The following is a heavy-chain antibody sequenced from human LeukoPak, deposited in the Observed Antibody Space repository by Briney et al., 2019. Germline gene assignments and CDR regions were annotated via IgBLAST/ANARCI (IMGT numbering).Heavy chain of an antibody. D-gene: IGHD2-15*01. CDR1: GYTFTSYD. CDR3: ARNTGYCSGGSCFDY. Sequence: ASVKVSCKASGYTFTSYDINWVRQATGQGLEWMGWMNPNSGNTGYAQKFQGRVTMTRDTSTSTVYMELSSLRSEDTAVYYCARNTGYCSGGSCFDYWGQGTLVTVSS. CDR2: MNPNSGNT. V-gene: IGHV1-8*01. J-gene: IGHJ4*02.